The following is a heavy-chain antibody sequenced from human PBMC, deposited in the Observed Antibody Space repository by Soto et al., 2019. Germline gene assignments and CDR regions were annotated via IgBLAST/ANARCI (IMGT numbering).Heavy chain of an antibody. CDR3: ARGAVTGTSLFDY. V-gene: IGHV3-48*02. CDR1: GFTLTTYI. CDR2: INKNGFTI. J-gene: IGHJ4*02. D-gene: IGHD6-19*01. Sequence: PGGSRRRSWAVSGFTLTTYIMNGVRQAPGKGLEWISFINKNGFTIYYADSVKGRFTISRDYAKNSLYLQMNSLRHEDTAVYYCARGAVTGTSLFDYWGLGTLVTVSS.